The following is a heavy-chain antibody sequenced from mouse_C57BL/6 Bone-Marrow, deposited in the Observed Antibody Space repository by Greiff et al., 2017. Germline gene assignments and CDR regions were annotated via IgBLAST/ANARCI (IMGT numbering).Heavy chain of an antibody. Sequence: EVQLQESGGGLVKPGESLKLSCAASGFTFSDYGMHWVRQAPEKGLEWVAYISSGSSTIYYADTVKGRFTISRDNAKNTLFLQMTSLRSEDTAMYYCARSGTGGFAYWGQGTLVTVSA. CDR2: ISSGSSTI. CDR3: ARSGTGGFAY. J-gene: IGHJ3*01. D-gene: IGHD4-1*01. CDR1: GFTFSDYG. V-gene: IGHV5-17*01.